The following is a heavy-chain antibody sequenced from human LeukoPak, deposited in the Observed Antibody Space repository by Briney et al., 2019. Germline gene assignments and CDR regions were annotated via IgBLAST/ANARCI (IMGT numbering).Heavy chain of an antibody. CDR3: ATGAGGYFDY. Sequence: ASVKVSCKASGYTFINHAIHWVRQAPGQRLEWMGWINIGNGNTKYSQNFQGRITITRDTSATTAYMDLSSLRSEDTAVYYCATGAGGYFDYWGQGTLVTVSS. D-gene: IGHD3-10*01. CDR1: GYTFINHA. V-gene: IGHV1-3*04. CDR2: INIGNGNT. J-gene: IGHJ4*02.